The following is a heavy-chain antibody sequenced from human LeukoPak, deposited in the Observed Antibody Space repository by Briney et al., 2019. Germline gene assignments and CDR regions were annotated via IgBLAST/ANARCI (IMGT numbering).Heavy chain of an antibody. CDR3: AAQMATIPYYFDY. J-gene: IGHJ4*02. CDR1: GGTFSSYA. D-gene: IGHD5-24*01. CDR2: IIPIFGTA. V-gene: IGHV1-69*05. Sequence: SVKVSCKASGGTFSSYAISWVRQAPGQGLEWMGGIIPIFGTANYAQKFQGRVTITTDESTSTANMELSSLRSEDTAVYYCAAQMATIPYYFDYWGQGTLVTVSS.